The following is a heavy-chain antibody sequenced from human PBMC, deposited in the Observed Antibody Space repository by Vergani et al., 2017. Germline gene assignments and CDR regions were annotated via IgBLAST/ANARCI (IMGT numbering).Heavy chain of an antibody. CDR3: ARDLAVAYYYDSSGYYYEDY. D-gene: IGHD3-22*01. V-gene: IGHV1-46*03. CDR1: GYTFTSYY. J-gene: IGHJ4*02. Sequence: QVQLVQSGAEVKKPGASVKVSCKASGYTFTSYYMHWVRQAPGQGLEWMGIINPSGGSTSYAQKFQGRVTMTRDTSTSTVYMELSSLVSEDTAVYYCARDLAVAYYYDSSGYYYEDYWGQGTLVTVSS. CDR2: INPSGGST.